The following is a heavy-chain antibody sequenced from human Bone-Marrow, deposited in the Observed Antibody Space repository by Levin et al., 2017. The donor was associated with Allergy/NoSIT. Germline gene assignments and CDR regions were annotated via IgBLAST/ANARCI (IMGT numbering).Heavy chain of an antibody. CDR3: ARGLSGTGYFDY. Sequence: SETLSLTCAVYGGSFSGYYWSWIRQPPGKGLEWIGEINHSGSTNYNPSLKSRVTISVDTSKNQFSLKLSSVTAADTAVYYCARGLSGTGYFDYWGQGTLVTVSS. D-gene: IGHD6-13*01. J-gene: IGHJ4*02. CDR2: INHSGST. V-gene: IGHV4-34*01. CDR1: GGSFSGYY.